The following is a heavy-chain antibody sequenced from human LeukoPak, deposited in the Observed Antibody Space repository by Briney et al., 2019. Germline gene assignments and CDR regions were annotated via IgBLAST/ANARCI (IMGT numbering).Heavy chain of an antibody. CDR3: ARDSVHGYYDSSGYSTLFDY. D-gene: IGHD3-22*01. Sequence: PGGSLRLSCAASGFTVSSNYMSWVHQAPGKGLEWVSVIYSGGSTYYADSVKGRFTISRDNSKNTLYLQMNSLRAEDTAVYYCARDSVHGYYDSSGYSTLFDYWGQGTLVTVSS. V-gene: IGHV3-53*01. CDR2: IYSGGST. J-gene: IGHJ4*02. CDR1: GFTVSSNY.